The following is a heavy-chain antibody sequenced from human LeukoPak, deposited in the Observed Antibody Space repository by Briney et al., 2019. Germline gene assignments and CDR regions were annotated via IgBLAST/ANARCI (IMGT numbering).Heavy chain of an antibody. D-gene: IGHD6-19*01. CDR3: ARVRAIAVAGAFDY. CDR1: GGSISSYY. Sequence: SETLSLTCTVSGGSISSYYWSWIRQPPGKGLEWIGYIYYSGSTNYNPSLKSRVTISVDTSKNQFSLKLSSVTAADTAVYYCARVRAIAVAGAFDYWGQGTLVTVSS. J-gene: IGHJ4*02. V-gene: IGHV4-59*01. CDR2: IYYSGST.